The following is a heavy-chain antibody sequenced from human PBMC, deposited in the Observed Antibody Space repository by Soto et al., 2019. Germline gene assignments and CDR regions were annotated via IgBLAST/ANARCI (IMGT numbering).Heavy chain of an antibody. CDR2: INHSGST. D-gene: IGHD3-9*01. CDR3: ARGCFKYYDILTRNWFDP. CDR1: GGSFSGYY. J-gene: IGHJ5*02. Sequence: SETLSLTXAVYGGSFSGYYWSWIRQPPGKGLEWIGEINHSGSTNYNPSLKSRVTISVDTSKNQFSLKLSSVTAADTAVYYCARGCFKYYDILTRNWFDPWGQGTLVTVSS. V-gene: IGHV4-34*01.